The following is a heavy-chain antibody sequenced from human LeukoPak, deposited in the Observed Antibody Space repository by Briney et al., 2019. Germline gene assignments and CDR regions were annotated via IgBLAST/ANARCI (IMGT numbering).Heavy chain of an antibody. J-gene: IGHJ4*02. V-gene: IGHV4-39*07. D-gene: IGHD5-12*01. CDR3: ARSPAPDSGYEYFDY. Sequence: SETLSLTCTVSGGSISSSSYYWGWIRQPPGKGLEWIGSIYYSGSTYYNPSLKSRVTISVDTSKNQFSLKLSSVTAADTAVYYCARSPAPDSGYEYFDYWGQGTLVTVSS. CDR2: IYYSGST. CDR1: GGSISSSSYY.